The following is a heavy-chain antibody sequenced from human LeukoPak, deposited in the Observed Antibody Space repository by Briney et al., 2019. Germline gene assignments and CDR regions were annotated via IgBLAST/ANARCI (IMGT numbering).Heavy chain of an antibody. V-gene: IGHV4-61*02. CDR3: ARKVYARSGLDASDI. Sequence: PSQTLSLTCTVSGGSISSGSYYWSWIRQPAGKGLEWIGRIYTSGSTNYNPSLKSRVTMSVDTSKNQFSLKLSSVTAADTAVYYCARKVYARSGLDASDIWGQGTMVTVSS. J-gene: IGHJ3*02. D-gene: IGHD2-8*01. CDR1: GGSISSGSYY. CDR2: IYTSGST.